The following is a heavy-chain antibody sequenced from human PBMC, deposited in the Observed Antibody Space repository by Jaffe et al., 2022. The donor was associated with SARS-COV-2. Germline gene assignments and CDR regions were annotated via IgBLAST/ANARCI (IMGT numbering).Heavy chain of an antibody. Sequence: QLQLQQSGPGLVKPSQTLSLTCAISGDSVSSNIAAWNWIRQSPSRGLEWLGRTYYRSKWYSDYAVSVKSRITMTPDTSTNQFSLQLDSVTPEDTAVYYCARHAAGGTLDSLGAFDIWGQGTMVTVSS. J-gene: IGHJ3*02. D-gene: IGHD6-13*01. V-gene: IGHV6-1*01. CDR2: TYYRSKWYS. CDR3: ARHAAGGTLDSLGAFDI. CDR1: GDSVSSNIAA.